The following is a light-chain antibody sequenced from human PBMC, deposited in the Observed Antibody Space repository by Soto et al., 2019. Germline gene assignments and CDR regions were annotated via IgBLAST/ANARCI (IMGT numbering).Light chain of an antibody. CDR3: QQYNSYSWT. J-gene: IGKJ1*01. CDR2: KAS. V-gene: IGKV1-5*03. CDR1: QSISSW. Sequence: IQMTHSPSPLSASVGDRVTITCPASQSISSWLAWYQQKPGKAPKLLIYKASSLESGVPSRFSGSGSGTEFTLTISSLQPDDFATYYCQQYNSYSWTFGQGTKV.